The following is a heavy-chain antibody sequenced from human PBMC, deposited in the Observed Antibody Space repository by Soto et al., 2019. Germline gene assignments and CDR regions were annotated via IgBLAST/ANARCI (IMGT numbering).Heavy chain of an antibody. CDR2: ISYDGSNK. V-gene: IGHV3-30*03. J-gene: IGHJ6*02. CDR1: GFTFSSYG. CDR3: ARDSPPNYYGSGRADYYYGMDV. D-gene: IGHD3-10*01. Sequence: GGSLRLSCAASGFTFSSYGMHWVRQAPGKGLEWVAVISYDGSNKYYADSVKGRFTISRDNSKNTLYLQMNSLRAEDTAVYYCARDSPPNYYGSGRADYYYGMDVWGQGTTVTVSS.